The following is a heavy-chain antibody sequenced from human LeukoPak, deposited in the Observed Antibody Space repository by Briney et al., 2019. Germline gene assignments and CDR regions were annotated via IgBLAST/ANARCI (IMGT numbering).Heavy chain of an antibody. CDR1: GGSISNYY. D-gene: IGHD2-2*01. V-gene: IGHV4-34*01. CDR2: ISLSGST. CDR3: AGAVGNSDARSFDY. Sequence: SETLSLTCTVSGGSISNYYWNWIRQPPGKGLEWIGEISLSGSTNYNPSLKSRVTISLDTSKNQFSLKLSSVAAADTAVYYCAGAVGNSDARSFDYWGQGTLVTVSS. J-gene: IGHJ4*02.